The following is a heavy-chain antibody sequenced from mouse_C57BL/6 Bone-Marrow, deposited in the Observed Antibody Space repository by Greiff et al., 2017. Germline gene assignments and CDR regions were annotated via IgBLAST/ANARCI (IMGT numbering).Heavy chain of an antibody. V-gene: IGHV5-6*01. CDR1: GFTFSSYG. CDR2: ISSGGSYT. CDR3: ARDDWYFDV. Sequence: EVKLVESGGDLVKPGGSLKLSCAASGFTFSSYGMSWVRQTPDKRLEWVATISSGGSYTYYPDSVKGRFTISRDNAKNTLYLQMSSLKSEDTAMYYCARDDWYFDVWGTGTTGTVSS. J-gene: IGHJ1*03.